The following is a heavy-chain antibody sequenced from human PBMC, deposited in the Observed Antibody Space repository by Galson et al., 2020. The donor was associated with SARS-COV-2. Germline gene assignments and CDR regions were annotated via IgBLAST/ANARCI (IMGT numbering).Heavy chain of an antibody. V-gene: IGHV4-39*07. D-gene: IGHD2-21*01. CDR1: GASISSSSYY. CDR2: IYYSGST. CDR3: ATRVVVIANATPDLDAFNI. Sequence: PSETLSLTCTVSGASISSSSYYWGWIRQPPGKGLEWLGSIYYSGSTYYNPSLKNRVTISVDTSKNQFSLKLSSVTAADTAVYYCATRVVVIANATPDLDAFNIWGQGTMVTVSS. J-gene: IGHJ3*02.